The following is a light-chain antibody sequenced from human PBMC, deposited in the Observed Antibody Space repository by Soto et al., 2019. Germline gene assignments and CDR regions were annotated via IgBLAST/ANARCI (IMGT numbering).Light chain of an antibody. J-gene: IGLJ1*01. CDR1: SSNIGSNT. V-gene: IGLV1-44*01. Sequence: VLTQPPSASGTPGQWVTISCSGSSSNIGSNTVNWYQHLPGTAPKLLIYSNNQRPSGVPDRFSGSKSGTSASLAISGLQSEDEADYYCAAWDGSLNGRVFGTGTKVNVL. CDR2: SNN. CDR3: AAWDGSLNGRV.